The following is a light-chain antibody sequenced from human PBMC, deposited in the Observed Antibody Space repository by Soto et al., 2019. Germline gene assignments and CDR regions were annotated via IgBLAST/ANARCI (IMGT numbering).Light chain of an antibody. Sequence: EIVLSQSPGTLSLTQGERATLSCRASQSVTSTYLAWYQQQPGQAPRLLMSGTSNRATGTPDRFSGSGSGTEFTLTISSLQSEDFAVYYCQQYNNWPRTFGQGTKVDIK. V-gene: IGKV3D-15*01. CDR3: QQYNNWPRT. J-gene: IGKJ1*01. CDR2: GTS. CDR1: QSVTSTY.